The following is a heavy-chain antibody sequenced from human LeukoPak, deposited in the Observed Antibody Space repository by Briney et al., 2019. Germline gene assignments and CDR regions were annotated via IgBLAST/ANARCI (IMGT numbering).Heavy chain of an antibody. V-gene: IGHV3-43*01. J-gene: IGHJ4*02. Sequence: GGSLRLSCAASGFTFDDYTMNWVRQAPGKGLEWVSLISWDGGSTYYADSVKGRFTISRDNSKNSLYLQMNSLRTEDTALYYCAKGDPSGSYWGYRPYFDYWGQGTLVTVSS. CDR3: AKGDPSGSYWGYRPYFDY. CDR1: GFTFDDYT. D-gene: IGHD1-26*01. CDR2: ISWDGGST.